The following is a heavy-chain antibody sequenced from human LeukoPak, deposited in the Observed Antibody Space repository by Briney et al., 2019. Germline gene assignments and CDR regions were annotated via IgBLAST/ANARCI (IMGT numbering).Heavy chain of an antibody. V-gene: IGHV4-4*02. CDR2: IHHSDTT. CDR3: ARLGSGSIIDY. J-gene: IGHJ4*02. Sequence: SGTLSLTCAVSGGSISSNNWWSWVRQPPGKGLEWIGEIHHSDTTNYNPSLKSRVTISVDTSKNQFSLKLSSVTAADTAVYYCARLGSGSIIDYWGQGTLVTVSS. D-gene: IGHD3-10*01. CDR1: GGSISSNNW.